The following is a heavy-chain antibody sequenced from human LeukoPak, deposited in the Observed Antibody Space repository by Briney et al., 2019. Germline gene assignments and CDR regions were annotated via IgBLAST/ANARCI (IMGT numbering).Heavy chain of an antibody. CDR2: ISADGDGT. CDR1: GFTFRSYA. D-gene: IGHD2-21*02. Sequence: PGGSLRLSCAASGFTFRSYAMNWVRQAPGKGLEWVSAISADGDGTHYADSVRGRFTISRDSSKSTLYLQMNSLKAEDTAVYYCAKGGWDRACGGDCYTDAWGQGTLVTVSS. CDR3: AKGGWDRACGGDCYTDA. V-gene: IGHV3-23*01. J-gene: IGHJ5*02.